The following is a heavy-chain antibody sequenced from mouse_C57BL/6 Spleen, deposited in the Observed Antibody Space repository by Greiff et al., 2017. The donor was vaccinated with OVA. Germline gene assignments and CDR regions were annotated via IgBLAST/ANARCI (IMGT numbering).Heavy chain of an antibody. CDR1: GYTFTSYW. CDR3: ARSTTVVAHFDY. Sequence: VQLQQPGAELVKPGASVKMSCKASGYTFTSYWITWVQQRPGQGLEWIGDIYPGSGSTNYNEKFKSKATLTVDTSSSTAYMQLSSLTSEDSAVDYCARSTTVVAHFDYWGQGTTLTVSS. D-gene: IGHD1-1*01. V-gene: IGHV1-55*01. CDR2: IYPGSGST. J-gene: IGHJ2*01.